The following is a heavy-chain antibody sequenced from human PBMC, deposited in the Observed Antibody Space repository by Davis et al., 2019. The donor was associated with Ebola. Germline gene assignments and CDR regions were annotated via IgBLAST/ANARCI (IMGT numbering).Heavy chain of an antibody. D-gene: IGHD4-11*01. V-gene: IGHV4-30-4*01. J-gene: IGHJ4*02. Sequence: SETLSLTCTVSGGSISSGDYYWSWIRQPPGKGLEWIGYIYYSGSTYYNPSLKSRVTISVDTSKNQFSLKLSSVTAADTAMYYCARVRYSNYAQIDYWGQGTLVTVSS. CDR3: ARVRYSNYAQIDY. CDR1: GGSISSGDYY. CDR2: IYYSGST.